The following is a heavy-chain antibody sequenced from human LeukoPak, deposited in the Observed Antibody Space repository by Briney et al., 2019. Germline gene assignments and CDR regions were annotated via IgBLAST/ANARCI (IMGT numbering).Heavy chain of an antibody. J-gene: IGHJ4*02. Sequence: GGSLRLSCAASGFTFSSYGMHWVRQAPGKGLEWVAVIWYDGGNKYYADSVKGRFTISRDNSKNTLYLQMNSLRAEDTAVYYCARGDFWSDYYFDYWGQGTLVTVSS. D-gene: IGHD3-3*01. CDR2: IWYDGGNK. CDR3: ARGDFWSDYYFDY. CDR1: GFTFSSYG. V-gene: IGHV3-33*01.